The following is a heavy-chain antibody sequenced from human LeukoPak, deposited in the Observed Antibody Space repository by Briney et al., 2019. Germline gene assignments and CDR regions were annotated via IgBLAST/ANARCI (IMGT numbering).Heavy chain of an antibody. Sequence: PSETLSLTCTVSGGSISSYYWSWIRQPAGKGLEWIGRIYTSGSTNYNPSLKSRVTMSVDTSKNQFSLKLSSVTAADTAVYYCARDGYYYDSSGMYYFDYWGQGTLVIVSS. CDR2: IYTSGST. J-gene: IGHJ4*02. CDR3: ARDGYYYDSSGMYYFDY. D-gene: IGHD3-22*01. CDR1: GGSISSYY. V-gene: IGHV4-4*07.